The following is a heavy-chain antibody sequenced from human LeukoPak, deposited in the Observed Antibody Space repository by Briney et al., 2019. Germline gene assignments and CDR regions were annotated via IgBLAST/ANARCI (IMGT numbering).Heavy chain of an antibody. J-gene: IGHJ5*02. CDR2: INWNGGST. D-gene: IGHD2/OR15-2a*01. V-gene: IGHV3-20*01. CDR3: AKDPFVRRPVNNWFDP. Sequence: GGSLRLSCAASGFTFDDYGMSWVRHAPGKGLEWVSGINWNGGSTGYADSVKGRFTISRDNAKNSLYLQMNSLRAEDTALYHCAKDPFVRRPVNNWFDPWGQGTLVTVSS. CDR1: GFTFDDYG.